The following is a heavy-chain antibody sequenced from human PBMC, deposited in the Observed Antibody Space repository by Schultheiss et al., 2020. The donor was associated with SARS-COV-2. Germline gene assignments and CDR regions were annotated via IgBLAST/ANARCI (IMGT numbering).Heavy chain of an antibody. J-gene: IGHJ6*03. V-gene: IGHV1-2*02. CDR1: GYTFTGYY. CDR2: INPNSGGT. Sequence: ASVKVSCKASGYTFTGYYMHWVRQAPGQGLEWMGWINPNSGGTNYAQKFQGRVTMTRDTSISTAYMELSRLRSDDTAVYYCASYSGWNGNYYYYYMDVWGKGTTVTVSS. CDR3: ASYSGWNGNYYYYYMDV. D-gene: IGHD6-19*01.